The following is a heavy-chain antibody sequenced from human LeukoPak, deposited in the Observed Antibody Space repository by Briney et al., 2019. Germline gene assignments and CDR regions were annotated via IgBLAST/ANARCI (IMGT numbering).Heavy chain of an antibody. CDR2: VYYNGNT. CDR1: GDSFNSNY. J-gene: IGHJ6*04. D-gene: IGHD2-21*01. CDR3: ARGYCGGDCKYYDFYFFDV. Sequence: SETLSLTCTISGDSFNSNYWTWLRQPSGRGLEWIGYVYYNGNTNYHPSLKSRVSISVDTSKNQFSLKLNSVTAADTAVYYCARGYCGGDCKYYDFYFFDVWGKGATVTVSS. V-gene: IGHV4-59*01.